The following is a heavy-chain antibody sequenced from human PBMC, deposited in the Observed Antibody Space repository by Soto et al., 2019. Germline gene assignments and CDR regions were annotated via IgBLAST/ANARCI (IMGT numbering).Heavy chain of an antibody. Sequence: SEKVSCKASGGTVISYAISWVRQAPGQGLEWMGGIIPIFGTANSAQKFQGRVTITADESTSTAYLELSSLRSEDTAVYYFATVAVIAEAGFGFVYWGHETMVAV. CDR1: GGTVISYA. CDR2: IIPIFGTA. CDR3: ATVAVIAEAGFGFVY. D-gene: IGHD6-19*01. J-gene: IGHJ4*01. V-gene: IGHV1-69*13.